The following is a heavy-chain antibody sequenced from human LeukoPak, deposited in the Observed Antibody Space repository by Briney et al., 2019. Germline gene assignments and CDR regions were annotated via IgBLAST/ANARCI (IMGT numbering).Heavy chain of an antibody. Sequence: PSETLSLTCTVSGGSISSSSSYWGWIRQPPGKGLEWITTIYYSGITYYNPSLKSRVTISVDTSKNQFSLKLSSVTAADTAVYYCARRAGWFDPWGQGTLVTVSS. V-gene: IGHV4-39*07. D-gene: IGHD6-19*01. CDR3: ARRAGWFDP. CDR2: IYYSGIT. CDR1: GGSISSSSSY. J-gene: IGHJ5*02.